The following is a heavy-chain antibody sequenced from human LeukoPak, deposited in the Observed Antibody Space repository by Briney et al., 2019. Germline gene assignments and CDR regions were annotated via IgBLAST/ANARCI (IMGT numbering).Heavy chain of an antibody. CDR2: IKQDGSEK. V-gene: IGHV3-7*01. J-gene: IGHJ2*01. D-gene: IGHD3-3*01. Sequence: GGSLRLSCVASGFTFSSYWMSWVRQAPGKGLEWVANIKQDGSEKYYVDSVKGRFTISRDNAKNSLYLQMNSLRAEDTAVYYCARVTLWGYDFWSGYPLDLWGRGTLVTVSS. CDR3: ARVTLWGYDFWSGYPLDL. CDR1: GFTFSSYW.